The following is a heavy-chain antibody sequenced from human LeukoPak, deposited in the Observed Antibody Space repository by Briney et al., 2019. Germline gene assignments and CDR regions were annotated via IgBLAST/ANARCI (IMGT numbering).Heavy chain of an antibody. J-gene: IGHJ4*02. CDR3: AREDDYGDEPQG. CDR1: GYTFTDYY. D-gene: IGHD4-17*01. V-gene: IGHV1-2*06. CDR2: INPNSGGT. Sequence: ASVKISCKVSGYTFTDYYMHWVQQAPGQGLEWMGRINPNSGGTNYAQKFQGRVTMTRDTSISTAYMELSRLRSDDTAVYYCAREDDYGDEPQGWGQGTLVTVSS.